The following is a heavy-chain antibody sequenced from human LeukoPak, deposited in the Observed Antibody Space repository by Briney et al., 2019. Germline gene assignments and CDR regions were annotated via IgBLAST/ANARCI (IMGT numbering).Heavy chain of an antibody. CDR3: ARQDYDILTGFPGPFDI. D-gene: IGHD3-9*01. J-gene: IGHJ3*02. Sequence: GESLKISCRASGFTFSSHWIAWVRQMPGKGLEWMGMIYPGDSDTRYSPSFQGQVTISADKSISTAYLQWSSLKASDTAMYYCARQDYDILTGFPGPFDIWGQGTMVTVSS. CDR1: GFTFSSHW. CDR2: IYPGDSDT. V-gene: IGHV5-51*01.